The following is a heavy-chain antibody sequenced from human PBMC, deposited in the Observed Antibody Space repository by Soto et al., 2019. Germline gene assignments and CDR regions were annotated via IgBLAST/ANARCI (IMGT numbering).Heavy chain of an antibody. CDR2: ISGSGGSA. V-gene: IGHV3-23*01. J-gene: IGHJ6*03. D-gene: IGHD3-3*01. CDR3: AKVAYYDFWSGYYFNYYYYMDV. CDR1: GFTFSSYA. Sequence: PGGSLRLSCAASGFTFSSYAMSWVRQAPGKGLEWVLAISGSGGSAYYADSVKGRFTISRDNSKNTLYLQMNSLRAEDTAVYYCAKVAYYDFWSGYYFNYYYYMDVWGKGTTVTVSS.